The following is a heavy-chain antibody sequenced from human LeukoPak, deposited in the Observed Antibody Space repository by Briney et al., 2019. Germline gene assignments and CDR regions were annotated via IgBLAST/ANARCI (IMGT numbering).Heavy chain of an antibody. V-gene: IGHV2-5*01. D-gene: IGHD3-9*01. J-gene: IGHJ4*02. CDR3: ASSRYDILTGHYNFDY. Sequence: SGPTLVKPTQTLTLTCTFSGFSLSTRGVGVGWIRQPPGKAPEWLALIYWNNDNRYSPSLKSRLTITKDTSKNQVVLTMTNMDPADTATYYCASSRYDILTGHYNFDYWGQGTLVTVSS. CDR1: GFSLSTRGVG. CDR2: IYWNNDN.